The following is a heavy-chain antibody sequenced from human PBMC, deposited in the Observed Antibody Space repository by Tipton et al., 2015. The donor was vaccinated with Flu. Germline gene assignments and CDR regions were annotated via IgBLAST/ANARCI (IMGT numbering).Heavy chain of an antibody. CDR1: GGSISSYY. CDR2: IYYSGST. D-gene: IGHD2-2*01. V-gene: IGHV4-59*01. CDR3: ARFHCSSTSCQNDY. Sequence: TLSLTCTVSGGSISSYYWSWIRQPPGKGLEWIGYIYYSGSTNYNPSLKSRVTISVDTSKNQFSLKLSSVTAADTAVYYCARFHCSSTSCQNDYWGQGTLVTVSS. J-gene: IGHJ4*02.